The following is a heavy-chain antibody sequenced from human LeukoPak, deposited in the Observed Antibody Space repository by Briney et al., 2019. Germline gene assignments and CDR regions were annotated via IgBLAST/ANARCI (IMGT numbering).Heavy chain of an antibody. CDR3: VGGYQLLLFDD. CDR2: I. V-gene: IGHV3-23*01. J-gene: IGHJ4*02. CDR1: GFTFGDYA. Sequence: GGSLRLSCAASGFTFGDYAMSWVRQAPGKGLEWVSAIDSVKGRFTIPRDNSKNTLYLQMKSLRAGDTALYYCVGGYQLLLFDDWGQGTLVTVSS. D-gene: IGHD2-2*01.